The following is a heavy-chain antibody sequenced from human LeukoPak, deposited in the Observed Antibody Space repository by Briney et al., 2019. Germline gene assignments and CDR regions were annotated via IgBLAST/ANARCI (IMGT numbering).Heavy chain of an antibody. V-gene: IGHV3-21*06. J-gene: IGHJ4*02. CDR3: ATRFYDYVWGSYRLFDS. D-gene: IGHD3-16*02. CDR1: GFTFSSYS. Sequence: GGSLRLSRAASGFTFSSYSMNWVRQAPGKGLEWVSSISSGSSYIYYADSVKGRFTISRDNAKSSLYLQMNSLRAEDTAVYYCATRFYDYVWGSYRLFDSWGQGTLVTVSS. CDR2: ISSGSSYI.